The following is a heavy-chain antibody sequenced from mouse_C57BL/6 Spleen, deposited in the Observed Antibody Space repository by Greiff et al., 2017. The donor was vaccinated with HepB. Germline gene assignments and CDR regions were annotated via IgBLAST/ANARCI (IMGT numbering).Heavy chain of an antibody. V-gene: IGHV5-4*01. D-gene: IGHD1-1*01. J-gene: IGHJ2*01. CDR3: ARDGGTTVVGAFDY. CDR1: GFTFSSYA. Sequence: DVHLVESGGGLVKPGGSLKLSCAASGFTFSSYAMSWVRQTPEKRLEWVATISDGGSYTYYPDNVKGRFTISRDNAKNNLYLQMSHLKSEDTAMYYCARDGGTTVVGAFDYWGQGTTLTVSS. CDR2: ISDGGSYT.